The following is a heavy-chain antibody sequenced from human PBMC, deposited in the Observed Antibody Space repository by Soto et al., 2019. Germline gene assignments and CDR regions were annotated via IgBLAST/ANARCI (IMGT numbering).Heavy chain of an antibody. D-gene: IGHD4-17*01. Sequence: TSETLSLTCTVSGGSISSGDYYWSWIRQPPEKGLEWIGYIYYSGITYYNPSLKSRVTISVDTSKNQFSLKLSSVTAADTAVYYCARDDNYYGGNHDAFDIWGQGTMVTVS. J-gene: IGHJ3*02. CDR1: GGSISSGDYY. V-gene: IGHV4-30-4*01. CDR3: ARDDNYYGGNHDAFDI. CDR2: IYYSGIT.